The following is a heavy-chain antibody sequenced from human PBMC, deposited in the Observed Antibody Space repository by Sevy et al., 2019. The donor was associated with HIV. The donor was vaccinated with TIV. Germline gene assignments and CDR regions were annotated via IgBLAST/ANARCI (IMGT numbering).Heavy chain of an antibody. CDR3: TTDFFRIMQTGRGYYYYYMDV. V-gene: IGHV3-15*01. Sequence: GGSLRLSCAASGFTFSNAWMSWVRQAPGKGLEWVGRIKSKTDGGTTDYAAPVKGRFTISRDDSKNTLYLQMNSLKTEDTAVYYCTTDFFRIMQTGRGYYYYYMDVWGKGTTVTVSS. CDR2: IKSKTDGGTT. CDR1: GFTFSNAW. J-gene: IGHJ6*03. D-gene: IGHD2-15*01.